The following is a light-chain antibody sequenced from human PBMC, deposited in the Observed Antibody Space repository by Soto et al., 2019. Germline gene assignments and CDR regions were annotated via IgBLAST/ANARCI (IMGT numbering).Light chain of an antibody. CDR2: LDSDGSH. Sequence: QPVLTQSPSASASLGASVKLTCTLSSGHSSYAIAWHQQQPEKVPRYLMKLDSDGSHTKGDAIPDRFSGSSSGAERYLTISSLQSEDEADYYCQTWGTGIHVVFGGGTKLTVL. CDR1: SGHSSYA. V-gene: IGLV4-69*01. CDR3: QTWGTGIHVV. J-gene: IGLJ2*01.